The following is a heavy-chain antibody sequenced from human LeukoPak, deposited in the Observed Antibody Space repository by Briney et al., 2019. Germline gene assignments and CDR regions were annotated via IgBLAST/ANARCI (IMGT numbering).Heavy chain of an antibody. CDR3: ARDNRSLLDS. Sequence: SETLSLTCTVSGGSISSYYWGWIRQPPGKGLEWLGSIHYDGSTFDNPSLKSRVTMSVDTSRNHFSLKMTSVTAADTAVYYCARDNRSLLDSWGQGILVTVSS. CDR2: IHYDGST. CDR1: GGSISSYY. J-gene: IGHJ4*02. V-gene: IGHV4-39*07. D-gene: IGHD3-16*02.